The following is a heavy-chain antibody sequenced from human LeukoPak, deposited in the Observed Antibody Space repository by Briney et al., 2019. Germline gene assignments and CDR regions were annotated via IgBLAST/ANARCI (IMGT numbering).Heavy chain of an antibody. CDR2: ISGSGGST. D-gene: IGHD1-26*01. J-gene: IGHJ4*02. CDR3: AKDLYPLVGATHYFDY. Sequence: PGGSLRLSCAASGFTFSSYAMSWVRQAPGKGLEWVSAISGSGGSTYYADSVKGRFTISRDNSKNTLYLQVNSLRAEDTAVYYCAKDLYPLVGATHYFDYWGQGTLVTVSS. CDR1: GFTFSSYA. V-gene: IGHV3-23*01.